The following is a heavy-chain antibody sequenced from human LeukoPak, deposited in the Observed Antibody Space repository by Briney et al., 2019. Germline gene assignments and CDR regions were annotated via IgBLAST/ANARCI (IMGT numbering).Heavy chain of an antibody. CDR2: IDEDGNEE. Sequence: GGSLRLSCEVSGFTFETYWMSWVRQAPGKGLEWVANIDEDGNEEHYVLSVKGRFTISRDNAKNLVYLQMNSLRGDDTAVYYCTRGETMDVWGKGTTVTVSS. CDR3: TRGETMDV. V-gene: IGHV3-7*01. J-gene: IGHJ6*03. CDR1: GFTFETYW. D-gene: IGHD5-24*01.